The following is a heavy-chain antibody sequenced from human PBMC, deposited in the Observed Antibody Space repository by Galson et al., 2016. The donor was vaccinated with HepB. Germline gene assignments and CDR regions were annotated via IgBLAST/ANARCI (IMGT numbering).Heavy chain of an antibody. V-gene: IGHV3-23*01. CDR3: AKGPQYYFDSSDYFDY. Sequence: SLRLSCAASGFTFRDRAMSWVRQAPGEGLEWVASLSGSGGSTYYADPVKGRFTISRDNSKNTLYLQMKSLRADDTAVYYCAKGPQYYFDSSDYFDYWGQGTLVTVSS. CDR2: LSGSGGST. D-gene: IGHD3-22*01. CDR1: GFTFRDRA. J-gene: IGHJ4*02.